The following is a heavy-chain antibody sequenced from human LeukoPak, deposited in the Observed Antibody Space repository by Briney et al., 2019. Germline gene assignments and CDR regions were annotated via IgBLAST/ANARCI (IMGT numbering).Heavy chain of an antibody. CDR2: VFYSGRT. CDR3: ARLSNDYGDYEGHY. D-gene: IGHD4-17*01. V-gene: IGHV4-39*01. Sequence: SETLSLTCTVSGGIIRDSGYYWGWIRQPPGKGLEWIGTVFYSGRTYYNSSLQSRVTISVDTSKNQFSLRLSSVTAADTAIYYCARLSNDYGDYEGHYWGQGTLVTVSP. J-gene: IGHJ4*02. CDR1: GGIIRDSGYY.